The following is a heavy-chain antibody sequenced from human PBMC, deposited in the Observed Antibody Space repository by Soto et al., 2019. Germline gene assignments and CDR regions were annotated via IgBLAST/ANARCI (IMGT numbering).Heavy chain of an antibody. V-gene: IGHV3-23*01. CDR1: GFTFSSYA. D-gene: IGHD2-2*01. CDR3: AKVGFQLLFTGYNWFDP. J-gene: IGHJ5*02. Sequence: HPGGSLRLSCAASGFTFSSYAMSWVRQAPGKGLEWVSAISGSGGSTYYADSVKGRFTISRDNSKNTLYLQMNSLRAEDTAVYYCAKVGFQLLFTGYNWFDPWGQGTLVTVSS. CDR2: ISGSGGST.